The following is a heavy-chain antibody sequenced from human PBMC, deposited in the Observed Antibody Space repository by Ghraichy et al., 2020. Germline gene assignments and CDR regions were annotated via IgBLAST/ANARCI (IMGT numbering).Heavy chain of an antibody. CDR1: GYTFSASG. V-gene: IGHV3-33*01. Sequence: GGSLRLSCEASGYTFSASGIHWVRQAPGKGLEWVAMIWYDATYKYYGDSVKGRFTISRDNSKNTAYLQMTSLRAEDTAMYYCARDVGDGYHFDLDYWGQGTLVTVSS. CDR2: IWYDATYK. CDR3: ARDVGDGYHFDLDY. D-gene: IGHD5-24*01. J-gene: IGHJ4*02.